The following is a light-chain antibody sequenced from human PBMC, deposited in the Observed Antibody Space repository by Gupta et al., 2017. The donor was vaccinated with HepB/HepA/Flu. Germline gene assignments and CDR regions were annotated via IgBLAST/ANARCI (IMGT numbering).Light chain of an antibody. CDR3: EEWDDSLNGGV. CDR1: SSNIGNNA. CDR2: YDD. J-gene: IGLJ2*01. V-gene: IGLV1-36*01. Sequence: QSVLPQPPSVSEAPRQTVTISCSGSSSNIGNNAVNWYQQLPGKTPKLLIYYDDLLPSGVSDRFSGSKSGTSASLAISGLQAEDEADYYCEEWDDSLNGGVFGGGTKLTVL.